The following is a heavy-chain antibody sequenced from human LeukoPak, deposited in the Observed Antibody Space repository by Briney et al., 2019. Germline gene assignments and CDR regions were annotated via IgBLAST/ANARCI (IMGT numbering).Heavy chain of an antibody. V-gene: IGHV3-23*01. CDR1: GLNVGSYA. J-gene: IGHJ4*02. CDR2: VINNYDGT. Sequence: GGSLRLSCAASGLNVGSYAMSWVRQAPGKGLEWISSVINNYDGTFYADAVKGRFIISRDRSTNTLHLQMNSLTAEDTAVYFCAKDHFTTGWPAFDHWGQGVLVTVSS. CDR3: AKDHFTTGWPAFDH. D-gene: IGHD1-1*01.